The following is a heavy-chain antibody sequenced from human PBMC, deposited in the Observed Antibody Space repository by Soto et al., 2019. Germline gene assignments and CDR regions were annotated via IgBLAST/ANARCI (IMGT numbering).Heavy chain of an antibody. J-gene: IGHJ5*02. V-gene: IGHV4-61*01. CDR1: GGSVSSGSYY. CDR2: IYYSGST. CDR3: ARDKILTGYNWFDP. Sequence: SETLSLTCSVSGGSVSSGSYYWSWIRQPPGKGLEWIGYIYYSGSTNYNPSLKSRVTISVDTSKNQFSLKLSSVTAADTAVYYCARDKILTGYNWFDPWGQGTLVTVSS. D-gene: IGHD3-9*01.